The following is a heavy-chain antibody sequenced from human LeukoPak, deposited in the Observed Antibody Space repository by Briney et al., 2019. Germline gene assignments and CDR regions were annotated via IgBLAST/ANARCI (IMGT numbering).Heavy chain of an antibody. D-gene: IGHD3/OR15-3a*01. CDR2: VGSKVDNYAT. Sequence: PGGFLRLSCAASGFTFSGASLNWVRQASGEGLEWVGRVGSKVDNYATAYAESVKGRFIISREDSKNTAYLQMNSLKTDDTAVYYCSNGHYGLDVWGQGTTVTVSS. J-gene: IGHJ6*02. CDR1: GFTFSGAS. CDR3: SNGHYGLDV. V-gene: IGHV3-73*01.